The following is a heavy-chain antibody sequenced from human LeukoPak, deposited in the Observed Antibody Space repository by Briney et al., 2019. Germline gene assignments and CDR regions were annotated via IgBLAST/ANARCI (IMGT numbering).Heavy chain of an antibody. J-gene: IGHJ3*02. V-gene: IGHV1-69*13. D-gene: IGHD3-10*02. CDR2: IIPIFGTA. CDR3: ARDLGSGSYNAFDI. CDR1: GGTFSSYA. Sequence: SVKVSCKASGGTFSSYAISWVRQAPGQGLEWMGGIIPIFGTANYAQKFQGRVTITADESTSTAYMELSSLRSEDTAVYYCARDLGSGSYNAFDIWGQGTMVTVSS.